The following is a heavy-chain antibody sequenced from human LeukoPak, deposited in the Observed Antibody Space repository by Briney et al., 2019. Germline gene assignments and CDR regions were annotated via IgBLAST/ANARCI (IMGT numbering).Heavy chain of an antibody. Sequence: GGTLSLSCAASGFTFSSNSMNWACQAPGQGPDRVSSISSSSSYIYYADSVKGRFTISRDNAKNSLYLQMNSLRAEDTAVYYCARGMATVDYWGQGTLVTVSS. CDR3: ARGMATVDY. D-gene: IGHD5-24*01. V-gene: IGHV3-21*01. CDR2: ISSSSSYI. CDR1: GFTFSSNS. J-gene: IGHJ4*02.